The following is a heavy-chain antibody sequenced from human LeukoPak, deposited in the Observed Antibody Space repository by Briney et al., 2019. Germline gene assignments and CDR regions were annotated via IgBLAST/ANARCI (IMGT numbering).Heavy chain of an antibody. CDR3: ARDYTFGGVIANFDY. V-gene: IGHV3-7*01. CDR2: IKQDGSEK. J-gene: IGHJ4*02. CDR1: GFTFSSYW. D-gene: IGHD3-16*02. Sequence: GGSLRLSCAASGFTFSSYWMSWVRQAPGKGLEWVANIKQDGSEKYYVDSVKGRFTISRDNAKNSLYLQMNSLRAEDTAVYYCARDYTFGGVIANFDYWGQGTLVTVSS.